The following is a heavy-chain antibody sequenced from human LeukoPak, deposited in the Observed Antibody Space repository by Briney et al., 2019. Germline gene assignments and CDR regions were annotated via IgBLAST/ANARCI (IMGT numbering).Heavy chain of an antibody. CDR3: ARGIYFDY. V-gene: IGHV4-39*01. CDR1: GGSISSSSYY. Sequence: SETLSLTCTVSGGSISSSSYYWGWIRQPPGKGLEWIGSIYYSGSTYYNPSLKSRVTISVDTSKNQFSLKLSSVTAADTAVYYCARGIYFDYWGQGTLVTVSS. CDR2: IYYSGST. J-gene: IGHJ4*02.